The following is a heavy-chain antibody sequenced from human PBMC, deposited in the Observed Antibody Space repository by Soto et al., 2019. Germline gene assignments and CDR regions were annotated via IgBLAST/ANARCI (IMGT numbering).Heavy chain of an antibody. CDR3: ARGDSTDCSNGVCSFFYNHEMDG. CDR2: INPKSGGT. V-gene: IGHV1-2*04. Sequence: ASVKVSCKASGYSFTDYHIHWVRQAPGQGLEWLGRINPKSGGTSTAQKFQGWVTMTTGTSISTASMELTRLTSDDTAIYYCARGDSTDCSNGVCSFFYNHEMDGWR. J-gene: IGHJ6*02. CDR1: GYSFTDYH. D-gene: IGHD2-8*01.